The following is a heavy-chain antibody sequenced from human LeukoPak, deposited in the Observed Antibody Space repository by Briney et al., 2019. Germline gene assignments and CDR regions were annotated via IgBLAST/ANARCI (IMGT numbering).Heavy chain of an antibody. CDR1: RYSITSGYY. CDR2: IYYSGST. D-gene: IGHD3-22*01. Sequence: SETLSLTCTVSRYSITSGYYWGWIRQPPGKGLEWIGYIYYSGSTNYNPSLKSRVTISVDTSKNQFSLKLSSVTAADTAVYYCARGGYYYDSSGYGRFDYWGQGTLVTVSS. J-gene: IGHJ4*02. V-gene: IGHV4-61*01. CDR3: ARGGYYYDSSGYGRFDY.